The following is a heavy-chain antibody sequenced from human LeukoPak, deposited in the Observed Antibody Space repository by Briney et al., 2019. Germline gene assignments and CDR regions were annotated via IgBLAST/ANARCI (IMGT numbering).Heavy chain of an antibody. Sequence: ASVKVSCKASGYTFTSYYMHWVRQAPGQGLEWMGWINPNSGGTNYAQKFQGRVTMTRDTSISTAYMELSRLRSDDTAVYYCSVVPAAMPFGYWGQGTLVTVSS. J-gene: IGHJ4*02. CDR3: SVVPAAMPFGY. CDR1: GYTFTSYY. D-gene: IGHD2-2*01. CDR2: INPNSGGT. V-gene: IGHV1-2*02.